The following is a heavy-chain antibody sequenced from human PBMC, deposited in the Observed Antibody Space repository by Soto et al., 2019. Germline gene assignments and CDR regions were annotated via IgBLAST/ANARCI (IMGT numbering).Heavy chain of an antibody. CDR3: ARDNSHCSGGSCYAYGMDV. CDR2: IYYSGST. D-gene: IGHD2-15*01. V-gene: IGHV4-31*03. CDR1: GGSISSGGYY. J-gene: IGHJ6*02. Sequence: QVQLQESGPGLVKPSQTLSLTCTVSGGSISSGGYYWSWIRQHPGKGLEWIGYIYYSGSTYYNPSLKSRVTISVDTSKNQCSLKLSSVTAADTAVYYCARDNSHCSGGSCYAYGMDVWGQGTTVTVSS.